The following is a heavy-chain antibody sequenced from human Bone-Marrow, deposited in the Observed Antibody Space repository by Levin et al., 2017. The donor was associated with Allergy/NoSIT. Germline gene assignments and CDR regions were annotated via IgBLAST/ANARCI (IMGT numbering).Heavy chain of an antibody. Sequence: GGSLRLSCAASGFTVTTYAMGWVRQAPGKGLEWVSGINAADSGTAYMDSARGRCTISKDNSKNTLYLQMNSRRHGNTAVYYCARYTVTGALGESWGQGTLVTVAS. J-gene: IGHJ5*02. V-gene: IGHV3-23*01. D-gene: IGHD3-10*01. CDR3: ARYTVTGALGES. CDR2: INAADSGT. CDR1: GFTVTTYA.